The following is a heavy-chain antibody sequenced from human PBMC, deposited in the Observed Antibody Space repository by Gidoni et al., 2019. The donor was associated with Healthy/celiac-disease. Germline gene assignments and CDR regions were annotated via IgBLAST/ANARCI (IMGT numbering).Heavy chain of an antibody. J-gene: IGHJ4*02. D-gene: IGHD3-22*01. V-gene: IGHV3-48*04. CDR2: IRSRSSTI. CDR3: ATHPRADSSGSYYFDY. Sequence: EVQLVESGGVLVQPGGSLRLSSAASAFTFSSYSMNWVRQAPGKGLEWVSYIRSRSSTIYNADSVKGRFTISRDDAKNSLYQQRNSLRAEDTAVYYCATHPRADSSGSYYFDYWGQGTLVTVSS. CDR1: AFTFSSYS.